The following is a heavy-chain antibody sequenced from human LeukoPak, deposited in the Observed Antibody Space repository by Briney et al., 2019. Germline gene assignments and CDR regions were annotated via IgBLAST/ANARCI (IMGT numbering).Heavy chain of an antibody. CDR2: IYYSGST. V-gene: IGHV4-59*11. J-gene: IGHJ5*02. D-gene: IGHD3-3*01. Sequence: SETLSLTCTVSGGSISSHYWSWIRQPPGKGLEWIGYIYYSGSTNCNPSLKSRVTISVDTSKNQFSLKLSSVTAADTAVYYCARVPVDFWSGYYSGWFDPWGQGTLVTVSS. CDR1: GGSISSHY. CDR3: ARVPVDFWSGYYSGWFDP.